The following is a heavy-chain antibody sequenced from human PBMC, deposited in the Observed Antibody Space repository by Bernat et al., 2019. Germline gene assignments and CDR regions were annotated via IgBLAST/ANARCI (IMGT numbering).Heavy chain of an antibody. Sequence: QLQLQESGPGLVKPSETLSLTCTVSGGSISSSSYYWGWIRQPPGKGLEWIGSIYYSGSTYYNPSLKSRVTISVDTSKNQFSLKLSSVTAADTAVYYCARLGNRGDFWSGYSYIGGLFDYWGQGTLVTVSS. D-gene: IGHD3-3*01. V-gene: IGHV4-39*01. CDR1: GGSISSSSYY. J-gene: IGHJ4*02. CDR2: IYYSGST. CDR3: ARLGNRGDFWSGYSYIGGLFDY.